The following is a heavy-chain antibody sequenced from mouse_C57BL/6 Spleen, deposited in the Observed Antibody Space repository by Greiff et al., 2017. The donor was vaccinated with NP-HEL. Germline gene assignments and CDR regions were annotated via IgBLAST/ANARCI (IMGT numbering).Heavy chain of an antibody. J-gene: IGHJ3*01. D-gene: IGHD2-4*01. CDR2: IDPSDSYT. CDR3: ARGIYYDYDPFAY. CDR1: GYTFTSYW. V-gene: IGHV1-59*01. Sequence: QVQLQQPGAELVRPGTSVKLSCKASGYTFTSYWMHWVKQRPGQGLEWIGVIDPSDSYTNYNQKFKGKATLTVDTSSSTAYMQLSSLTSEDSAVYYCARGIYYDYDPFAYWGQGTLVTVSA.